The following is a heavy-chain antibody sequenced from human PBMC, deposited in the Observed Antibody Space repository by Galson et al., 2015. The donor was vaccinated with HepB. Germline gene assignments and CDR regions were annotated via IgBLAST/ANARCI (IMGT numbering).Heavy chain of an antibody. CDR2: LFPDGRT. CDR1: GFTVSSHH. CDR3: ARFDPSTSLDV. V-gene: IGHV3-53*01. D-gene: IGHD6-6*01. J-gene: IGHJ6*04. Sequence: SLRLSCAASGFTVSSHHLSWVRQAPGKGLEWVSVLFPDGRTNYADSVKGRFIISRDNSKNTLYLQMNSLRDEDTAVYYCARFDPSTSLDVWGNGTTVTVSS.